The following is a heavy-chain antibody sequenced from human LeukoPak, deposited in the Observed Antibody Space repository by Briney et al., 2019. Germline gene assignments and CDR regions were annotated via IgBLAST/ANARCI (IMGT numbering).Heavy chain of an antibody. CDR1: GGSISSDGYS. J-gene: IGHJ4*02. CDR3: ARQEPVLDSTGYPDY. CDR2: IYHSGST. V-gene: IGHV4-30-2*03. Sequence: TSETLSLTCTVSGGSISSDGYSWNWIRQPPGKGLEWIGYIYHSGSTYYNPSLKSRLTISVDTSKNQFSLKLNSVTAADTAVYYCARQEPVLDSTGYPDYWGQGTLVTVSS. D-gene: IGHD3-22*01.